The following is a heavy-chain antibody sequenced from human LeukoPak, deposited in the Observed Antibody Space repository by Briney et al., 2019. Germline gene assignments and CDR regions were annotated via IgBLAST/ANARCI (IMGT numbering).Heavy chain of an antibody. CDR1: GFTFDDYA. CDR2: ISWNSGSK. D-gene: IGHD4-17*01. V-gene: IGHV3-9*01. Sequence: GGSLRLSCAASGFTFDDYAMHWVRQAPGKGLEWVSGISWNSGSKGYAASVRGRFTISRDNAKNSLYLQMNSLRAEDTAVYYCARIYYGDFWWFDPWGQGTLVTVSS. J-gene: IGHJ5*02. CDR3: ARIYYGDFWWFDP.